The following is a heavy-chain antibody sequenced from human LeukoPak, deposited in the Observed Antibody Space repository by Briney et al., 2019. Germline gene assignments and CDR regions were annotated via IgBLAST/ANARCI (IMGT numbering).Heavy chain of an antibody. CDR3: ARDRGWGQFYFDQ. D-gene: IGHD6-19*01. CDR2: IDHSGST. CDR1: GYSISSGYY. V-gene: IGHV4-38-2*02. Sequence: PSETLSLTCAVSGYSISSGYYWGWIRQPPGKGLEWIGSIDHSGSTYSNPSLKSRVIISVDTSKNQFSLRLSSVTAADTAVYYCARDRGWGQFYFDQWGQGSLVTVSS. J-gene: IGHJ4*02.